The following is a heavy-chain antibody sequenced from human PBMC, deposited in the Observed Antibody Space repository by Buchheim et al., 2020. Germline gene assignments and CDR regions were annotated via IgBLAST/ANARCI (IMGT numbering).Heavy chain of an antibody. CDR2: ISFNGSLE. J-gene: IGHJ6*03. Sequence: QVQLVQSEGGVVQPGKSLRLSCTGSGFTFSNYGMHWVRQAPGKGLEWVAVISFNGSLEYYADSVKGRFNISRDNSRNTLYLQMNSLGIEDTAKYYCAKSGTRRTGGYFYMDVWGRGTT. CDR1: GFTFSNYG. V-gene: IGHV3-30*18. D-gene: IGHD3-9*01. CDR3: AKSGTRRTGGYFYMDV.